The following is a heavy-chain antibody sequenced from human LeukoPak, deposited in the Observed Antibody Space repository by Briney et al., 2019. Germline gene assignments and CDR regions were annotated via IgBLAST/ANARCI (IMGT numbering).Heavy chain of an antibody. D-gene: IGHD4-17*01. CDR2: ISAYNGNT. CDR1: GYTFTSYG. V-gene: IGHV1-18*01. Sequence: ASVKVSCKASGYTFTSYGISWVRQAPGQGLEWMGWISAYNGNTNYARKLQGRVTMTTDTSTSTAYMELRSLRSDDTAVYYCARVPGDYGWFGNYYYMDVWGKGTTVTVSS. CDR3: ARVPGDYGWFGNYYYMDV. J-gene: IGHJ6*03.